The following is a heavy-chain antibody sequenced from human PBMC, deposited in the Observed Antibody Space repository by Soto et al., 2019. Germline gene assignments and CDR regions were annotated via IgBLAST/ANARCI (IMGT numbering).Heavy chain of an antibody. D-gene: IGHD3-3*01. CDR3: ARHEDDFWSGPEHNWFDP. CDR1: GGSISSYY. CDR2: IHYSGST. V-gene: IGHV4-59*08. Sequence: SETLSLTCTVSGGSISSYYWSWIRQPPGKGLEWIGYIHYSGSTNYNPSLKSRVTISVDTSKNQFSLKLSSVTAADTAVYYCARHEDDFWSGPEHNWFDPWGQGTLVTVSS. J-gene: IGHJ5*02.